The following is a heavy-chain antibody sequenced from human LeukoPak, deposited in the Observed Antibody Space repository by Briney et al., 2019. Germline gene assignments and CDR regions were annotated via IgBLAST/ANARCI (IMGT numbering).Heavy chain of an antibody. CDR1: GGSIRSTSYY. CDR3: ARDPRVGEVPAASYGMDV. D-gene: IGHD2-2*01. J-gene: IGHJ6*02. V-gene: IGHV4-39*07. Sequence: SETLSLTCTVSGGSIRSTSYYWGWIRQPPGKGLEWIGSIYYSGSTYYKPSLKSRVTISVDTSKNQFSLKLSSVTAADTAVYYCARDPRVGEVPAASYGMDVWGQGTTVTVSS. CDR2: IYYSGST.